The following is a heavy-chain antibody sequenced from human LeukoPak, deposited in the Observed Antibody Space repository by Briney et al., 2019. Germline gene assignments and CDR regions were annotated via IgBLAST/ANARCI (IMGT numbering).Heavy chain of an antibody. J-gene: IGHJ4*02. CDR2: IWHDGNNK. Sequence: GSLRLSCAASGFTFSSYGMHWVRQAPGKGLEWAAVIWHDGNNKYYADSVKGRFTISRDNSKSTLYLQMNTLRAEDTAVYYCARGPGSSVYASAIDYWGQGTLVTVSS. CDR3: ARGPGSSVYASAIDY. D-gene: IGHD2-8*01. CDR1: GFTFSSYG. V-gene: IGHV3-33*01.